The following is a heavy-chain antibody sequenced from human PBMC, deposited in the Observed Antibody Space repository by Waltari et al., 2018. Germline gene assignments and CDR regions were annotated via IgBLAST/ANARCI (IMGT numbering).Heavy chain of an antibody. CDR1: GFTFSSYA. D-gene: IGHD4-4*01. J-gene: IGHJ4*02. CDR2: ISGSGGRT. CDR3: AKDTHTTVTTLSGY. V-gene: IGHV3-23*01. Sequence: EVQLLESGGGLVQPGGSLRLSCAASGFTFSSYAMSWVRQAPGKGLEWVSAISGSGGRTYNADSVKGRFIISRDNAKNKLYRQMNSLRAEDTAVYYCAKDTHTTVTTLSGYWGQGTLVTVSS.